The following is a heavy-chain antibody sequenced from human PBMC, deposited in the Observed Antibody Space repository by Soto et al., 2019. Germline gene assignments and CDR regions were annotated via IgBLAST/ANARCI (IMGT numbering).Heavy chain of an antibody. CDR1: GDSISSGNW. CDR2: IYHTGST. CDR3: AREGDFTLVPRQVFEY. Sequence: PSETLSLTCAVSGDSISSGNWWIWVRQSPGKGLEWIGEIYHTGSTNYNPSLRSRVTISVDKSKNQFSLNLYSVTAADTAVYYCAREGDFTLVPRQVFEYWGLGTAVTVSS. J-gene: IGHJ4*02. D-gene: IGHD2-2*01. V-gene: IGHV4-4*02.